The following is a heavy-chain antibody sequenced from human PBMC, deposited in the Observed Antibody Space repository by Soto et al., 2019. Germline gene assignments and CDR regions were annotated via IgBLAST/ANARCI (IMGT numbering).Heavy chain of an antibody. D-gene: IGHD1-7*01. CDR3: ARDLRKNYVDV. Sequence: EVQLVETGGGLIQPGGSLRLSCAASGFTVSSNYMSWVRQAPGKGLEWVSVIYSGGSTYYADSVKGRFTISRDNSKNTLYLKMSSLRAEATAVYYWARDLRKNYVDVWGQGTTVTVSS. J-gene: IGHJ6*02. CDR1: GFTVSSNY. V-gene: IGHV3-53*02. CDR2: IYSGGST.